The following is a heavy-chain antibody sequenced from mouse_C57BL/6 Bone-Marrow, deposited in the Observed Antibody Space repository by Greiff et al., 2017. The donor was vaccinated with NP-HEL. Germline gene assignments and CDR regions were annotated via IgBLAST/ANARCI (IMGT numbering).Heavy chain of an antibody. J-gene: IGHJ2*01. Sequence: QVQLQQSGAELVRPGTSVKVSCKASGYAFTNYLIEWVKQRPGQGLEWIGVINPGSGGTNYNEKFKGKATLTADKSSSTAYMQLSSLTSEDSAVYFCARTPYSTDDFDYWGQGTTLTVSS. D-gene: IGHD2-5*01. CDR1: GYAFTNYL. CDR3: ARTPYSTDDFDY. V-gene: IGHV1-54*01. CDR2: INPGSGGT.